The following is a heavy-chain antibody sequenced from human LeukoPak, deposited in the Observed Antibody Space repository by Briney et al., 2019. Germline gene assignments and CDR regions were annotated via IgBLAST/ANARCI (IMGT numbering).Heavy chain of an antibody. Sequence: GGSLRLSCAASGFTFSSYAMSWVRQAPGKGLEWVSDINGSGGSTYYADSVKGRFTISRDNSKNTLYLQMNSLRAEDTAVYYCAKDLDSSGSYESPGDYWGQGTQVTVSS. D-gene: IGHD6-19*01. CDR1: GFTFSSYA. CDR3: AKDLDSSGSYESPGDY. V-gene: IGHV3-23*01. CDR2: INGSGGST. J-gene: IGHJ4*02.